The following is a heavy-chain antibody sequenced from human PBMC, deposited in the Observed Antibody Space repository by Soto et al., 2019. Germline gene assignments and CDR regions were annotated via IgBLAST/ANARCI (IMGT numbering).Heavy chain of an antibody. V-gene: IGHV1-46*01. CDR1: GFTFSNYY. CDR3: VRADNQDFDH. D-gene: IGHD1-1*01. J-gene: IGHJ4*02. Sequence: QVQLVRSGAEVRSPGDSAKVSCKASGFTFSNYYIHWVRQAPEQGLEWMGMISPMANYTRYAQRFQGRVTMTMDTSTSTAYMEVTRLTSDDTAVFYCVRADNQDFDHWGKGTLVTGSS. CDR2: ISPMANYT.